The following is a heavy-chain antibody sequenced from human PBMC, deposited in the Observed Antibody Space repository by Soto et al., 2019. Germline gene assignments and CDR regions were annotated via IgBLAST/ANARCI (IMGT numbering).Heavy chain of an antibody. J-gene: IGHJ4*02. CDR1: GFSLSTSGVG. CDR2: IYWDDDK. Sequence: QITSKESGPTLVKPTQTLTLTCTFSGFSLSTSGVGVGWIRQPPGKPLEWLALIYWDDDKRYSPSLKSRLTITSDTSKNQVGRRMTNMDPVDTATYYCARLMVWGVIGGFDYGGQGTLVTVSS. V-gene: IGHV2-5*02. CDR3: ARLMVWGVIGGFDY. D-gene: IGHD3-10*01.